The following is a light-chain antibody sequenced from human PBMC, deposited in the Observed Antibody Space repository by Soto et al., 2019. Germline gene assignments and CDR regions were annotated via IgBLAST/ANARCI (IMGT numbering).Light chain of an antibody. V-gene: IGKV1-5*03. Sequence: DIQMTQSPSTLSASAGDRVTITCRASESISDWLAWYQQKPGKAPKLLIYKASTLVSGVPSRFSGTGSETEFTVTLTSLQPDDSATYYCQQYSGYSGVTFGGGTQVVIK. J-gene: IGKJ4*01. CDR1: ESISDW. CDR3: QQYSGYSGVT. CDR2: KAS.